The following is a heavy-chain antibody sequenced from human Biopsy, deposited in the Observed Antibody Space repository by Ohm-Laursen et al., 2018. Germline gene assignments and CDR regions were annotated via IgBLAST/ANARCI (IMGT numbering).Heavy chain of an antibody. CDR1: GKTFSDYY. J-gene: IGHJ4*02. D-gene: IGHD2-15*01. CDR3: CNGGHGRDY. CDR2: INQSGRT. Sequence: SQTLSLTCEVYGKTFSDYYWSWIRQPPGKGLEWIGQINQSGRTNYNPSLKSRVNISEDKSNNQFSLQLTSVTSADTAVYFCCNGGHGRDYWGLGTPVTVSS. V-gene: IGHV4-34*08.